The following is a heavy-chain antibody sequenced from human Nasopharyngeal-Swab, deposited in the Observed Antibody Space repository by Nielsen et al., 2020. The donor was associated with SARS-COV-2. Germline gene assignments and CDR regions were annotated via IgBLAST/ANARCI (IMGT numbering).Heavy chain of an antibody. Sequence: GESLKISCKGSGYSFTSYWISWVRQMPGKGLEWMGRIDPSDSYTNYSPSFQGHVTISADKSISTAYLQWSSLKASDTAMYYCAREIAVAGYYYYYGMDVWGQGTTVTVSS. V-gene: IGHV5-10-1*01. D-gene: IGHD6-19*01. J-gene: IGHJ6*02. CDR2: IDPSDSYT. CDR3: AREIAVAGYYYYYGMDV. CDR1: GYSFTSYW.